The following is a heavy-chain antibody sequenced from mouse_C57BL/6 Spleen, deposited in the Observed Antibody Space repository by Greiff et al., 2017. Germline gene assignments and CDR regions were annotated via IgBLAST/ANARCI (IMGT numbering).Heavy chain of an antibody. D-gene: IGHD2-1*01. V-gene: IGHV5-16*01. CDR3: AREDGNYYFDY. J-gene: IGHJ2*01. CDR1: GFTFSDYY. CDR2: INYDGSST. Sequence: EVKLVESEGGLVQPGSSMKLSCTASGFTFSDYYMAWVRQVPEKGLEWVANINYDGSSTYYLDSLKSRFIISRDNAKNILYLQMSSLKSEDTATYYCAREDGNYYFDYWGQGTTLTVSS.